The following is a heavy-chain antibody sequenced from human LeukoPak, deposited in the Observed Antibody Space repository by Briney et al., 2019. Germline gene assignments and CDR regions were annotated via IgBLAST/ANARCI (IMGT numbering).Heavy chain of an antibody. V-gene: IGHV3-23*01. CDR2: ISGSGGST. CDR3: ATFTYYYDGGGYYHPLDY. Sequence: PGGSLRLSCAASGFTFSSYAMSWVRQAPGKGLEWVSAISGSGGSTYYADSMKGRFTISRDNAKNALFLQMNTLRAEDTAIYYCATFTYYYDGGGYYHPLDYWGQGTLVTVSS. CDR1: GFTFSSYA. J-gene: IGHJ4*02. D-gene: IGHD3-22*01.